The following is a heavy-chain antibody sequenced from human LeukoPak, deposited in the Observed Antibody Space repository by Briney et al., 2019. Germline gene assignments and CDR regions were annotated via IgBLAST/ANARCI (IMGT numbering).Heavy chain of an antibody. Sequence: SETLSLTCAVYGGSFSGYYWSWIRQPPGKGLEWIGEINHSGSTNYNPSLKSRVTISVDTSKNQFSLKLSSVTAADTAVYYCARGFVLMVYATHNWFDPWGQGTLVTVSS. CDR3: ARGFVLMVYATHNWFDP. V-gene: IGHV4-34*01. D-gene: IGHD2-8*01. CDR2: INHSGST. CDR1: GGSFSGYY. J-gene: IGHJ5*02.